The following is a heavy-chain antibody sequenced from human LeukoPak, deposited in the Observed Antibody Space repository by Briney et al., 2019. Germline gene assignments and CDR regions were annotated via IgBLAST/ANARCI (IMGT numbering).Heavy chain of an antibody. D-gene: IGHD5-12*01. Sequence: SVALSLTCTVSAGSISSSSHHWGWIRQSPGKGLEWIGSIYYGRTTYYNPSLNSRVTISVVTSKNQFSLQLNSVTAADTAVYYCVRHDGRGGATMGSLDSWGQGSLVTVSS. J-gene: IGHJ4*02. CDR1: AGSISSSSHH. V-gene: IGHV4-39*01. CDR2: IYYGRTT. CDR3: VRHDGRGGATMGSLDS.